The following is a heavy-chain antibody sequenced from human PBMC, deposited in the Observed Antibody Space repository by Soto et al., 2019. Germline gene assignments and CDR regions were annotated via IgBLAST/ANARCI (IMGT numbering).Heavy chain of an antibody. CDR2: IIPIFGTA. V-gene: IGHV1-69*12. CDR1: GGTFSSYA. J-gene: IGHJ2*01. Sequence: QVQLVQSGAEVKKPGSSVKVSCKASGGTFSSYAISWVRQAPGQGLEWMGGIIPIFGTANYAQKFQGRVTITADETTSTADMELSSRRSEDTAVYYCARDALLAYGGGDCQADESDWYFDLWGRGTLVTVSS. D-gene: IGHD2-21*02. CDR3: ARDALLAYGGGDCQADESDWYFDL.